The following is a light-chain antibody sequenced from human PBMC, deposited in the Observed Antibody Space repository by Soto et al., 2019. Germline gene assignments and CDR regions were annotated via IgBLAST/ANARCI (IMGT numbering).Light chain of an antibody. CDR2: QES. V-gene: IGKV1-9*01. CDR3: QQVNSYPRT. CDR1: PAITTN. J-gene: IGKJ4*01. Sequence: DIQLTQSPFFLSASVGDRVTITFRASPAITTNLAWYQHKPGKPPHLLTYQESTLQSAVPSRFSGSKSGTQFTLTIDSLQTEDFATYDCQQVNSYPRTFGGGTKVEIK.